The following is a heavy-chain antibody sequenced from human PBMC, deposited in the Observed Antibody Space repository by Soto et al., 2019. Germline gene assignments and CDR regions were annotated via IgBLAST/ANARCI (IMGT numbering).Heavy chain of an antibody. Sequence: QVQLVQSGTEVKKPGSSVKVSCKASGGTFISYTFNWVRQAPGQGLEWMGEILPVFGTTNYAPKFQGRVAFTADAATATGYMELYSPRSEDTALYYCASRGGHDALDLWGLGTMITVSS. CDR2: ILPVFGTT. CDR1: GGTFISYT. V-gene: IGHV1-69*01. J-gene: IGHJ3*01. CDR3: ASRGGHDALDL. D-gene: IGHD5-12*01.